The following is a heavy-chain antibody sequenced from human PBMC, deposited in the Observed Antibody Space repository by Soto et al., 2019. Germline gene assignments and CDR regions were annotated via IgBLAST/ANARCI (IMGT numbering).Heavy chain of an antibody. Sequence: SVKVSCKASGGTFSIYAISWVRQAPGQGLEWMGGIIPIFGTANYAQKFQGRVTITADKSTSTAYMELSSLRSEDTAVYYCARGVNCSSTSCYRKNWFDPWGQGTLVTVSS. J-gene: IGHJ5*02. CDR1: GGTFSIYA. V-gene: IGHV1-69*06. CDR3: ARGVNCSSTSCYRKNWFDP. CDR2: IIPIFGTA. D-gene: IGHD2-2*01.